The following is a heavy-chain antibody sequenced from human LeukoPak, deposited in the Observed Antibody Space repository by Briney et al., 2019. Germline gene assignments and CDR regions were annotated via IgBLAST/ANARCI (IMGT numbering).Heavy chain of an antibody. CDR3: AKDDFWSGF. Sequence: PGGSLRLSCAASGFTFSSYGMHWVRQAPGKGLEWVAFIRYDGSNKYYADSVKGRFTISRDNSKNTLYLLMNSLRAEDTAVYYCAKDDFWSGFWGQGTLVTVSS. CDR1: GFTFSSYG. J-gene: IGHJ4*02. D-gene: IGHD3-3*01. V-gene: IGHV3-30*02. CDR2: IRYDGSNK.